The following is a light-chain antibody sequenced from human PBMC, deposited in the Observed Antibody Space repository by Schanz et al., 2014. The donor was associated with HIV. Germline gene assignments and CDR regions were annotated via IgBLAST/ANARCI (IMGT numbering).Light chain of an antibody. CDR2: RAS. V-gene: IGKV1-5*03. CDR1: QNIDTW. J-gene: IGKJ2*01. CDR3: HQYKTYPYT. Sequence: DIQMTQSPSTLSASVGDRVTITCRASQNIDTWLAWYQETPGKAPRLLIYRASYLETGVPSRFSGSGSGTEFTLTINSLQPDDFATYFCHQYKTYPYTFGQGTKLEIK.